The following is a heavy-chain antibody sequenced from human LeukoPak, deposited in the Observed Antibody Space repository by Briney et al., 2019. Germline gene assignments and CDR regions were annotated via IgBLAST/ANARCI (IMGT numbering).Heavy chain of an antibody. J-gene: IGHJ3*02. CDR3: ARYRAFDI. CDR1: GGSISTYY. Sequence: SETLSLTCTVSGGSISTYYWSWIRQPPGKGLEWIGSIYYSGSTNYNPSLKSRVSISLETSKNQFSLNLSSLTAADTAVYYCARYRAFDIWGQGTLVTVSS. V-gene: IGHV4-59*01. CDR2: IYYSGST.